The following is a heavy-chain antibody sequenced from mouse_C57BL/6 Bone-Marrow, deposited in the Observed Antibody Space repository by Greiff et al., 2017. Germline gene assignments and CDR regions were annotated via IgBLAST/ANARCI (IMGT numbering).Heavy chain of an antibody. D-gene: IGHD1-1*01. CDR2: ISSGSSTI. CDR3: ARDYYGSSYAMDY. J-gene: IGHJ4*01. CDR1: GFTFSDYG. V-gene: IGHV5-17*01. Sequence: EVKLVESGGGLVKPGGSLKLSCAASGFTFSDYGMHWVRQAPEKGLEWVAYISSGSSTIYYADTVKGRFTISRDNAKNTLCLQMTSLRSEDTAMYYCARDYYGSSYAMDYWVQGTSVTVSS.